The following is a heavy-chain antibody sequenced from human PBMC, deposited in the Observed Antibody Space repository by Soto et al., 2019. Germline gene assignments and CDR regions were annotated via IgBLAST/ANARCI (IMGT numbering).Heavy chain of an antibody. CDR1: GGPISSGGYY. CDR2: IYYSGST. CDR3: ARERVGIAARPGYWFDP. V-gene: IGHV4-31*03. D-gene: IGHD6-6*01. Sequence: PSETLSLTCTVSGGPISSGGYYWSWIRQHPGKGLEWIGYIYYSGSTYYNPSLKSRVTISVDTSKNQFSLKLSSVTAADTAVYYCARERVGIAARPGYWFDPWGQGTLVTVSS. J-gene: IGHJ5*02.